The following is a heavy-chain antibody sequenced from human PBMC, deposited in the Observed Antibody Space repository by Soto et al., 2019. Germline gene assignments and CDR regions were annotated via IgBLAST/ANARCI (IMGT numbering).Heavy chain of an antibody. CDR1: GGSLSGYS. CDR2: INHSGST. J-gene: IGHJ6*02. D-gene: IGHD2-15*01. Sequence: QVQLQQWGGGLLKPSETLSLTCAVYGGSLSGYSWSWIRQTPGKGLEWIGEINHSGSTNYNPSLKSRVTISVDLSKNQFSLKLNSVTAADTAVYYGGRVAAIRDNYGTDVWGQGITVTVSS. CDR3: GRVAAIRDNYGTDV. V-gene: IGHV4-34*01.